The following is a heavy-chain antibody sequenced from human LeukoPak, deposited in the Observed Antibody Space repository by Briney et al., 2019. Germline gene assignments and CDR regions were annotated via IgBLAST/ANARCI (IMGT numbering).Heavy chain of an antibody. CDR3: ARGDYDILTGYYWLNY. V-gene: IGHV4-59*01. CDR2: IYYSGST. D-gene: IGHD3-9*01. J-gene: IGHJ4*02. Sequence: SETLSLTCTVSGGSITSYYWSWIRQPPGKGVEWIGYIYYSGSTNYNPSLKSRVTISVDTSKNQFSLKLSSVTAADTAVYYCARGDYDILTGYYWLNYWGQGTLVTVSS. CDR1: GGSITSYY.